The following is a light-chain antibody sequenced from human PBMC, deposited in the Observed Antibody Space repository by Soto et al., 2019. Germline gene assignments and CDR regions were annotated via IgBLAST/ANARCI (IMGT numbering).Light chain of an antibody. CDR3: NSYTNSDAYV. CDR1: SSDVGAYNY. CDR2: DVS. Sequence: QSVLTQPASVSGSPGQSITISCTGTSSDVGAYNYVSWYQQHPGKAPKLMIYDVSNRPSGVSNRFSGSKSGNTASLTISGLQAEDEADYYCNSYTNSDAYVFGAGTKVPVL. J-gene: IGLJ1*01. V-gene: IGLV2-14*01.